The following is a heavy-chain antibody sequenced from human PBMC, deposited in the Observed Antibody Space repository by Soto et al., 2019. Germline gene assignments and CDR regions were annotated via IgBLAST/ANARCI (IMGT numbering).Heavy chain of an antibody. D-gene: IGHD5-18*01. CDR3: ARGVDTAMGHFDY. CDR1: GGSISSGGYY. CDR2: IYYSGST. J-gene: IGHJ4*02. Sequence: QVQLQESGPGLVKPSQTLSLTCTVSGGSISSGGYYWSWIRQHPGKGLEWIGYIYYSGSTDYNPSRKSRVTISVDTSKNQCSVKLSSVTAADTAVYYCARGVDTAMGHFDYWGQGTLVTVSS. V-gene: IGHV4-31*03.